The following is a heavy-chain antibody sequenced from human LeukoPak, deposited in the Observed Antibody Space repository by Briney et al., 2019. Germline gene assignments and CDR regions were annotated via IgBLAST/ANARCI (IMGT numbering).Heavy chain of an antibody. CDR3: ARGSAEKDYDSSGFDY. J-gene: IGHJ4*02. CDR1: GYTFTAYY. CDR2: SNPNSGGT. Sequence: ASVKVSCRASGYTFTAYYMHWVRQAPGQGLEWMGWSNPNSGGTSYAQKFQGRVTMTRDTSISTAYMELSRLRSDDTAVYFCARGSAEKDYDSSGFDYWGQGTLVTVSA. V-gene: IGHV1-2*02. D-gene: IGHD3-22*01.